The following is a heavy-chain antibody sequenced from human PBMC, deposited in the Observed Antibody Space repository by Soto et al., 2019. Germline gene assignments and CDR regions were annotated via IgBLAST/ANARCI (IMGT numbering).Heavy chain of an antibody. CDR3: AHSYYYDSSGYYPFDY. V-gene: IGHV2-5*02. CDR2: IYWDDDK. D-gene: IGHD3-22*01. Sequence: QITLKESGPTLVKPIQTLTLTCTFSGFSLSTSGVGVGWIRQPPGKALEWLALIYWDDDKRYSPSLKSRLTITKDTSKNQVVLTMTNMDPVDTATYYCAHSYYYDSSGYYPFDYWGQGTLVTVSS. CDR1: GFSLSTSGVG. J-gene: IGHJ4*02.